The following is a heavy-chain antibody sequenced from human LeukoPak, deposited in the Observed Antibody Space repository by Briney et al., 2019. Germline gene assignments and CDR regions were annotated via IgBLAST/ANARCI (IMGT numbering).Heavy chain of an antibody. CDR3: ARARLAAAGGLNWFDP. V-gene: IGHV1-2*02. CDR1: GYTFTGYY. CDR2: INPNSGGT. D-gene: IGHD6-13*01. Sequence: GASVKVSCKASGYTFTGYYMHWVRQAPGQGLEWMGWINPNSGGTNYAQKFQGRVTMTRDTSISTAYMELSRLRSDDTAVYYCARARLAAAGGLNWFDPWGQGTLVTVSS. J-gene: IGHJ5*02.